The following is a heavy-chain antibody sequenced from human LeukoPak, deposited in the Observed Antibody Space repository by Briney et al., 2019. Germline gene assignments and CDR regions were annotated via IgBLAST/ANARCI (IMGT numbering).Heavy chain of an antibody. CDR2: ISGSGGST. Sequence: GGSLRLSCAASGFTFSNYAMSWVRQAPGKGLEWVSAISGSGGSTYYADPVKGRFTISRDNSKNTLYLQMNSLRAEDTAVYYCAKRPRDSSSWYYFDYWGQGTLVTVSS. V-gene: IGHV3-23*01. CDR1: GFTFSNYA. D-gene: IGHD6-6*01. J-gene: IGHJ4*02. CDR3: AKRPRDSSSWYYFDY.